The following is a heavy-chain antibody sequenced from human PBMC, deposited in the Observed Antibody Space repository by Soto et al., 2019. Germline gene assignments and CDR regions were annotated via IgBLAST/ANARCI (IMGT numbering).Heavy chain of an antibody. CDR3: ARVLAVTGTFDY. CDR1: GFTFSSYW. D-gene: IGHD6-19*01. Sequence: VQLVESGGGLVQPGGSLRLSCAASGFTFSSYWMSWVRRAPGKGLEWVANIKQDGSETYYVDSVKGRFTISRDNAKNSLNLQMSSLRAEDTAVYYCARVLAVTGTFDYWGQGTLVTVSS. CDR2: IKQDGSET. J-gene: IGHJ4*02. V-gene: IGHV3-7*03.